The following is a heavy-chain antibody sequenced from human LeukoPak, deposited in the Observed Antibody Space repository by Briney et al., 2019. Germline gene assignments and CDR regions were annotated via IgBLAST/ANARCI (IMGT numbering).Heavy chain of an antibody. CDR1: GYTFTSYG. V-gene: IGHV1-18*01. CDR2: ISAYNGNT. J-gene: IGHJ4*02. CDR3: ARGLLSWYSSSWYPFDY. D-gene: IGHD6-13*01. Sequence: ASVKVSCKASGYTFTSYGISWVRQAPGQGLEWMGWISAYNGNTNYAQKLQGRVTMTTDTSTSTAYMELRSLRSEDTAVYYCARGLLSWYSSSWYPFDYWDQGTLVTVSS.